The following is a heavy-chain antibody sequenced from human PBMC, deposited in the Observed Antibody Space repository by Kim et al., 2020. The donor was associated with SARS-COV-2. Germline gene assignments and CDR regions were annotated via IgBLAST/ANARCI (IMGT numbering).Heavy chain of an antibody. Sequence: GGSLRLSCAASGFTFSSYGMHWVRQAPGKGLEWVAVIWYDGSNKYYADSVKGRFTISRDNSKNTLYLQMNSLRAEDTAVYYCAKDPGYSSSWPPGGMDVWGQGTTVTVSS. CDR2: IWYDGSNK. D-gene: IGHD6-13*01. V-gene: IGHV3-33*06. CDR1: GFTFSSYG. CDR3: AKDPGYSSSWPPGGMDV. J-gene: IGHJ6*02.